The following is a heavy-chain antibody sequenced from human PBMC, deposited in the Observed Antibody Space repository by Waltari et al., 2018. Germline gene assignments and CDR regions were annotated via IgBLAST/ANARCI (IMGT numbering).Heavy chain of an antibody. CDR2: ISWNSGSI. Sequence: EVQLVESGGGLVQPGRSLRLSCAASGFTFDDYAMHWVRQAPGKGLEWVSGISWNSGSIGYADSVKGRFTISRDNAKNSLYLQMNSLRAEDTALYYCASQLQWLGSYYFDYWGQGTLVTVSS. J-gene: IGHJ4*02. CDR3: ASQLQWLGSYYFDY. D-gene: IGHD6-19*01. CDR1: GFTFDDYA. V-gene: IGHV3-9*01.